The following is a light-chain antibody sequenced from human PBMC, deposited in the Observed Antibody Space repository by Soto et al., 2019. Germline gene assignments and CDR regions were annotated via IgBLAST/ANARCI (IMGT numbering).Light chain of an antibody. J-gene: IGKJ4*01. V-gene: IGKV1-39*01. CDR2: AAS. Sequence: DIQLTQSPSFLSASVGDRVTITCLASQGISSYLAWYQKKPGKAPKLLMYAASTLQSGVPSRFSGSGSGTDFTLTISSLQPEDFATYYCQQSYSTPLTFGGGTKVDNK. CDR1: QGISSY. CDR3: QQSYSTPLT.